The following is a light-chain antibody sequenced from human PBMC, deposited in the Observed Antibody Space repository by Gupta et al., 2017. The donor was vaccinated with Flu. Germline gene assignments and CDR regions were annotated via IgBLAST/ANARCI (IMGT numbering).Light chain of an antibody. CDR2: DVN. J-gene: IGLJ2*01. CDR3: SSYAGSNNLL. Sequence: QSSLTQPPSASGSPGQSVTISCTGTSSDVGAYNFVSWYQQHPGKAPKLMIYDVNKRPSGVPLRFSGSKSGNTASLTVSGLQAEDEADYYCSSYAGSNNLLFGGGTKLTVL. V-gene: IGLV2-8*01. CDR1: SSDVGAYNF.